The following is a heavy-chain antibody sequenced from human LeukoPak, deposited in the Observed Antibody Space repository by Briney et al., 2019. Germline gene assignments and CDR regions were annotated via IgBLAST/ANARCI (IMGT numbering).Heavy chain of an antibody. CDR3: ARVGAPSKFPHPYYYYMDV. CDR1: GGTFSSYG. V-gene: IGHV1-69*05. CDR2: IIPIFGTA. D-gene: IGHD3-16*01. Sequence: ASVKVSCKASGGTFSSYGISWVLQAPGHGLEWMGRIIPIFGTANYAQKFQGRVTITTDESTSTAYMELSSLRSEDTAVYYCARVGAPSKFPHPYYYYMDVWGKGTTVTVSS. J-gene: IGHJ6*03.